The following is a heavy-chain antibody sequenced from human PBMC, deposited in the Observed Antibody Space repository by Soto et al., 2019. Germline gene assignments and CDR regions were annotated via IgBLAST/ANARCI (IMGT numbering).Heavy chain of an antibody. D-gene: IGHD2-21*02. Sequence: QVQLVESGGGVVQPGRSLRLSCAASGFTFSNYAMHWVRQAPGKGLEWVAVISYDGCNKYYPDSVKSPFTISTDKSKNPLYRQMNSQTAEVTAVDYCARREVTYYFGYWGQGTLVTVSS. V-gene: IGHV3-30-3*01. CDR2: ISYDGCNK. CDR1: GFTFSNYA. CDR3: ARREVTYYFGY. J-gene: IGHJ4*02.